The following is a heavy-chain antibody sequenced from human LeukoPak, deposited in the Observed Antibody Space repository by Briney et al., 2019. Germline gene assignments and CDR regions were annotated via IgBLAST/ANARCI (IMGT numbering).Heavy chain of an antibody. CDR2: ITSGGTK. CDR3: ARGFNYYGSGSYW. J-gene: IGHJ4*02. D-gene: IGHD3-10*01. V-gene: IGHV3-11*04. CDR1: GFTFSDYY. Sequence: GGSLRLSCAASGFTFSDYYMSWIRQAPGKGLEWVSYITSGGTKYYADSVKGRFTISRDNAKNSLYLQMNSLRAEDTAVYYCARGFNYYGSGSYWWGQGTLVTVSS.